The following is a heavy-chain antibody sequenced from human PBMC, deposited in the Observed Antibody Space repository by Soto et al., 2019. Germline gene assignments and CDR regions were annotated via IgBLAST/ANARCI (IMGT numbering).Heavy chain of an antibody. CDR1: GYTFTSFG. CDR2: ISVYNGKT. J-gene: IGHJ3*02. CDR3: AKDDYGKNGGDSLEM. V-gene: IGHV1-18*01. D-gene: IGHD4-17*01. Sequence: QVQLVQSGAEVKKPGASVKVSCKASGYTFTSFGITWVRQAPGQGLEWMGWISVYNGKTSDAQKLQGRVTVTRDTATMTAYMAPRTLSSDHTAVYYFAKDDYGKNGGDSLEMWGQGTMVTVSS.